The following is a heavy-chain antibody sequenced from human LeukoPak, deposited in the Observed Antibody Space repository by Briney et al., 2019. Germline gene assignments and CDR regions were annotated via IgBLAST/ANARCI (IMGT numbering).Heavy chain of an antibody. CDR3: ARGVVTTVSYCMDV. J-gene: IGHJ6*03. V-gene: IGHV4-59*11. Sequence: SETLSLTCTVSGGSISSHCWSWIRQPPGKGLEWIGYIYYSGSTNYNPSLNSRVTISVDTSKNQFSLKLSSVTAADTAVYYCARGVVTTVSYCMDVWGKGTTVTVSS. D-gene: IGHD4-11*01. CDR1: GGSISSHC. CDR2: IYYSGST.